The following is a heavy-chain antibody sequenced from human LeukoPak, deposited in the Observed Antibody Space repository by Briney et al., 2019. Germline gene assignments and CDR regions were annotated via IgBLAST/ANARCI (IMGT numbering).Heavy chain of an antibody. V-gene: IGHV3-74*01. CDR2: INSDGSST. Sequence: GGSLRLXCAASGFTFSSYWMHWVRQAPGKGLVWVSRINSDGSSTNYADSVKGRFTISRDNAKNTLYLQMNSLRAEDTAVYYCARGSSGWYYFDYWGQGTLVTVSS. J-gene: IGHJ4*02. D-gene: IGHD6-19*01. CDR3: ARGSSGWYYFDY. CDR1: GFTFSSYW.